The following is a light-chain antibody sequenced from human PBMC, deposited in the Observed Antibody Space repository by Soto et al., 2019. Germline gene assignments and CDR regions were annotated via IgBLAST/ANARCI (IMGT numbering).Light chain of an antibody. CDR2: AAS. CDR3: QQSYSTPPWT. J-gene: IGKJ1*01. V-gene: IGKV1-39*01. CDR1: QSISSY. Sequence: DIQMTQSPSSLSASVGDRVTITCRASQSISSYLNWYQQKPGKAXKLLIYAASSLQSGVPSRFSGSGSGTDFTLTISSLQPEDFATYYCQQSYSTPPWTFGQGTKVDIK.